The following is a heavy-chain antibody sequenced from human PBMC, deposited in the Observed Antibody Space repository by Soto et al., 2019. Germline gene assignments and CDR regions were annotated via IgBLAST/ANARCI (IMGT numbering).Heavy chain of an antibody. Sequence: QVQLVQSGAAVKKPGASVKVSCKASGYTFTSYGISWVRQAPGQGLEWMGWISAYNGNTNYAQKLQGRVTMTTDTATSTAYMELRSLRSDDTAVYYWARVGSSGWYGLSNDAFEIWGRGTMVTVSS. J-gene: IGHJ3*02. CDR3: ARVGSSGWYGLSNDAFEI. V-gene: IGHV1-18*01. CDR1: GYTFTSYG. CDR2: ISAYNGNT. D-gene: IGHD6-19*01.